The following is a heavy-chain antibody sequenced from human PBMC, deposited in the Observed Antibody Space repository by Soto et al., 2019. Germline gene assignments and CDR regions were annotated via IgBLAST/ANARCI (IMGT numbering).Heavy chain of an antibody. CDR1: GGSISSGDYY. V-gene: IGHV4-30-4*01. CDR3: ARERPDGSRLDP. D-gene: IGHD6-13*01. J-gene: IGHJ5*02. CDR2: IYYIGST. Sequence: QVQLQESGPGLVKPSQTLSLTCTVSGGSISSGDYYWSWIRQPPGKGLEWIGYIYYIGSTYYNPSRKSRVTISVDTSTNQFSVKLSSVTAADTAVYYCARERPDGSRLDPWGQGTLVTVSS.